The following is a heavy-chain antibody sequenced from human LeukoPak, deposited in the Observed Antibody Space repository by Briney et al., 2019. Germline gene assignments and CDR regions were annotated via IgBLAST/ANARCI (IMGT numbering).Heavy chain of an antibody. V-gene: IGHV3-21*01. CDR2: ISSSSSYI. CDR1: GFTFSSYS. J-gene: IGHJ5*02. CDR3: ARDLVVAARFSGFGFDP. Sequence: PGGSLRLSCAASGFTFSSYSMNWVRQAPGKGLEWVSSISSSSSYIYYADSVKGRFTISIDNAKNSLYLQMNSLRAEDTAVYYCARDLVVAARFSGFGFDPWGQGTLVTVSS. D-gene: IGHD2-15*01.